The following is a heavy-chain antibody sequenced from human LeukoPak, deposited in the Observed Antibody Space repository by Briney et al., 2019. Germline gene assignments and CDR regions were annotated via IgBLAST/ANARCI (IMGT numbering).Heavy chain of an antibody. D-gene: IGHD6-19*01. J-gene: IGHJ4*02. Sequence: ASVKVSCKASGYTFTGSYIHWERQAPGQGLEGLVCINPNSGGTKYAQKFQGRVTLNKDTSINTAHMELSRLTSDDTAVYDCARASGWYSSGYWGQGTLVTVSS. CDR2: INPNSGGT. V-gene: IGHV1-2*02. CDR1: GYTFTGSY. CDR3: ARASGWYSSGY.